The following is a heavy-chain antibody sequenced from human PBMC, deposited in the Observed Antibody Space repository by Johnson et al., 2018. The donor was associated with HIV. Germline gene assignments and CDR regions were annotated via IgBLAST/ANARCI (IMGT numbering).Heavy chain of an antibody. J-gene: IGHJ3*02. V-gene: IGHV3-20*04. CDR1: GFTFDDYG. CDR2: INWNGGST. CDR3: ARSASKYDAFDI. Sequence: VVQPGGSLRLSCAASGFTFDDYGMSWVRQAPGKGLEWVSGINWNGGSTGYADPVKGRFTISRDNANNSLYLQMNSLRAEDTAVYYCARSASKYDAFDIWGPGTAVTVSS.